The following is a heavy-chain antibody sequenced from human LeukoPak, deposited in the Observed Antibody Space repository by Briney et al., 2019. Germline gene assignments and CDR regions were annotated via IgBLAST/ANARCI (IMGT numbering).Heavy chain of an antibody. V-gene: IGHV1-2*02. D-gene: IGHD6-19*01. CDR1: GGTFSSYA. CDR3: AGAGIAVRSGWFDP. J-gene: IGHJ5*02. CDR2: INPNSGGT. Sequence: ASVKVSCKASGGTFSSYAISWVRQAPGQGLEWMGWINPNSGGTNYAQKFQGRVTMTRDTSISTAYMELSRLRSDDTAVYYCAGAGIAVRSGWFDPWGQGTLVTVSS.